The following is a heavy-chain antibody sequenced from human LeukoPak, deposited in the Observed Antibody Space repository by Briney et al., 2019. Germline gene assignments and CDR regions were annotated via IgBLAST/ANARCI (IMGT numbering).Heavy chain of an antibody. J-gene: IGHJ4*02. D-gene: IGHD6-13*01. V-gene: IGHV3-23*01. CDR3: AKGYYAYSSSWWGTFDY. CDR2: ISGSGGST. CDR1: GFTFSSYA. Sequence: GGSLKLSCAASGFTFSSYAMSWVRQAPGKGLEWVSAISGSGGSTYYADSVKGRFTISRDNSKNTLYLQMNSLRAEDTAVYYCAKGYYAYSSSWWGTFDYWGQGTLVTVSS.